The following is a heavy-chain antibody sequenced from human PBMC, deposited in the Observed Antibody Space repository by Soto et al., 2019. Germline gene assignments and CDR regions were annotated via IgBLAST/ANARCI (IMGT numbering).Heavy chain of an antibody. Sequence: SVSNAWMNWVRQAPGKGLAWVGRIKSKTDGGTTDYAAPVKGRFTISRDDSKNTLYLQMNSLKTEDTAVYYCTRYYYDSSGYDWGQGTLVTVSS. J-gene: IGHJ4*02. V-gene: IGHV3-15*07. CDR1: SVSNAW. CDR3: TRYYYDSSGYD. D-gene: IGHD3-22*01. CDR2: IKSKTDGGTT.